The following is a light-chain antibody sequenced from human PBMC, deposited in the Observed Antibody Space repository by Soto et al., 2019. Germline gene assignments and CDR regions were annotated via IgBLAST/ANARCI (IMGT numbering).Light chain of an antibody. CDR1: QSVSSN. CDR2: GAS. CDR3: QQYHDWPPWT. J-gene: IGKJ1*01. V-gene: IGKV3-15*01. Sequence: EIVMTQSPATLSVSPGERATLSCGASQSVSSNLAWYQQNPGQAPRLLIYGASTRATGIPTRFSGRGSGTEFTLTISRLQSDDFALYYCQQYHDWPPWTFGQGTKVEVK.